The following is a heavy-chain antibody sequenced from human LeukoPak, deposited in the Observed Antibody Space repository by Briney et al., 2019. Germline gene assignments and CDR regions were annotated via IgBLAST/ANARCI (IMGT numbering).Heavy chain of an antibody. V-gene: IGHV1-2*02. CDR2: INPNSGGT. D-gene: IGHD6-13*01. J-gene: IGHJ5*02. Sequence: ASVKVSCKASGYTFTGYYMHWVRQAPGQGLEWMGWINPNSGGTNYAQKFQGRVTMTRDTSISTAYMELSRLRSDDTAVYYCASYPRTAAAGTPWFDPWGQGTLVTVSS. CDR1: GYTFTGYY. CDR3: ASYPRTAAAGTPWFDP.